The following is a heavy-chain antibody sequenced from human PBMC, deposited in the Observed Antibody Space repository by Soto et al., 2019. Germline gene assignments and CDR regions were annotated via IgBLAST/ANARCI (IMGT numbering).Heavy chain of an antibody. J-gene: IGHJ6*02. CDR1: GYTFTSYA. Sequence: QVQLVQSGAEEKKPGASVKVSCKASGYTFTSYAMHWVRQAPGQRLEWMGWINAGNGNTKYSQKFQGRVTITRDTXXSXAXTELSRLRSEDTAVYYCARGEGVVIPADYYYYGMDVWGQGTTVTVSS. D-gene: IGHD3-3*01. CDR3: ARGEGVVIPADYYYYGMDV. CDR2: INAGNGNT. V-gene: IGHV1-3*05.